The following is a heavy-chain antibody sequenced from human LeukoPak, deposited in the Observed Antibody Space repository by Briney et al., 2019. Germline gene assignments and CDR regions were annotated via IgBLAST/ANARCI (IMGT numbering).Heavy chain of an antibody. CDR1: GFTFSTYW. Sequence: GGSLRLSCAASGFTFSTYWMHWVRQAPGKGLVWVSRINTDGSSTYYADSVKGRFTIYRDNAKNTLYLQMNSLRAEDTAVYYCARESYCIGGSCYSGRAFDIWGQGTMVTVSS. V-gene: IGHV3-74*01. CDR2: INTDGSST. D-gene: IGHD2-15*01. CDR3: ARESYCIGGSCYSGRAFDI. J-gene: IGHJ3*02.